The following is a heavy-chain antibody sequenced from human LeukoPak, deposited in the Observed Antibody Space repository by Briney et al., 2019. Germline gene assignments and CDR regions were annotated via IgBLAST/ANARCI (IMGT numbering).Heavy chain of an antibody. CDR3: ARDLLGSLFCSGGSCHRPPQ. CDR2: IYSGGST. Sequence: RVYHRLSLAAPRVTVRSNYMRWVRQAQGKGLEWVSVIYSGGSTYYADSVKGRFTISRDNSKNTLYLQMNSLRAEDTAVYYCARDLLGSLFCSGGSCHRPPQWGQGTLVTVSS. J-gene: IGHJ4*02. CDR1: RVTVRSNY. V-gene: IGHV3-53*01. D-gene: IGHD2-15*01.